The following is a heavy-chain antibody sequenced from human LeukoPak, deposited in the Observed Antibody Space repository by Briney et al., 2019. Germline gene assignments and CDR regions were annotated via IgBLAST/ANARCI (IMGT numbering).Heavy chain of an antibody. D-gene: IGHD2-2*01. CDR1: GGSISSYY. CDR3: ARGSYCNSTSCFPPDY. V-gene: IGHV4-59*01. J-gene: IGHJ4*02. CDR2: IYYSGST. Sequence: SETLSLTCAVSGGSISSYYGSWVRQPPGKGLEWIGYIYYSGSTNYNPSLKSRVTISVDTSKNQFSLKLSSVTAADTAVYYCARGSYCNSTSCFPPDYWGQGTLVTVSS.